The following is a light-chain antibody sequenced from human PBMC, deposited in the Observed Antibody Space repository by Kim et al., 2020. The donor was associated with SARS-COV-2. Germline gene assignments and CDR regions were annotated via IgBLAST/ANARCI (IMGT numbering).Light chain of an antibody. CDR2: ETS. Sequence: DIQVTQSPSSLYASVGDRVIITCRASQDIGNYLGWYQQKPGRAPKLLIYETSTLQSGVPSRFSGRGSGTEFTLTISSLQSEDVGTYYCQNYDSAPLTFGGGTTVEI. CDR3: QNYDSAPLT. V-gene: IGKV1-27*01. CDR1: QDIGNY. J-gene: IGKJ4*01.